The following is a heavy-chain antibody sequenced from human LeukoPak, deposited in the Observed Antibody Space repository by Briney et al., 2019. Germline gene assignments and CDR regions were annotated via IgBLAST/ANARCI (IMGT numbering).Heavy chain of an antibody. CDR1: GGSISSGGYY. D-gene: IGHD6-6*01. J-gene: IGHJ4*02. V-gene: IGHV4-31*03. CDR2: IYYSGST. CDR3: ASLIAARRRGPSVFDY. Sequence: PSETLSLTCTVSGGSISSGGYYWSWLRQHPGTGLEWIGYIYYSGSTYYNPSLKSRVTISVDTSKHQFSLKLSSVTAADTAVYYCASLIAARRRGPSVFDYWGQGTLVTVSS.